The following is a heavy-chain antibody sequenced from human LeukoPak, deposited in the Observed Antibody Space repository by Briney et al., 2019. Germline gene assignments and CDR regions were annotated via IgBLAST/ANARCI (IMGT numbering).Heavy chain of an antibody. V-gene: IGHV3-30*18. J-gene: IGHJ6*02. Sequence: PGGSLRLSCAASGFTFSSYGMHWVRQAPGKGLEWVAVISYDGSNKYYADSVKGRFTISRDNPKNTLYLQMNSLRAEDTAVYYCAKDGHSSGWYLNYYYYGMDVWGQGTTVTVSS. CDR3: AKDGHSSGWYLNYYYYGMDV. CDR2: ISYDGSNK. CDR1: GFTFSSYG. D-gene: IGHD6-19*01.